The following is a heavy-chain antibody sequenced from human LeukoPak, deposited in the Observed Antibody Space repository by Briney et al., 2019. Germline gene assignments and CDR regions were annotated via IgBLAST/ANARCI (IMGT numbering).Heavy chain of an antibody. CDR1: GFTFSSYA. V-gene: IGHV3-23*01. CDR2: ISGSGSST. CDR3: AKEVGYDSSGYDDF. Sequence: GGSLRLSCAASGFTFSSYAMSWVRQAPGKGLEWVSAISGSGSSTYYADSVKGRFTISRDNSKNTVYLQMNSLRAEDTALYYCAKEVGYDSSGYDDFWGQGTLVTVSS. J-gene: IGHJ4*02. D-gene: IGHD3-22*01.